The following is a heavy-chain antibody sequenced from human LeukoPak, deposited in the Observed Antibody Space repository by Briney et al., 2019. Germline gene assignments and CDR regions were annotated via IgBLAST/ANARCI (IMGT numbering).Heavy chain of an antibody. D-gene: IGHD2-15*01. CDR3: AREGYCSGGSCYGVGYYMDV. Sequence: GGSLRLSCVASGFTFSRYDMHWVRQAPGKGLQWVAVISFDGGNEIYADSVKGRFTISRDNSKNTLSLEMDSLRGEGTAVYYCAREGYCSGGSCYGVGYYMDVWGKGTTVTVSS. CDR2: ISFDGGNE. V-gene: IGHV3-30-3*01. J-gene: IGHJ6*03. CDR1: GFTFSRYD.